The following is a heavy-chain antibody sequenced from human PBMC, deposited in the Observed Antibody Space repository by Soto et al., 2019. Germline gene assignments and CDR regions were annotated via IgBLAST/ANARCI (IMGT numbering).Heavy chain of an antibody. Sequence: PSETLSLTCAVYGGSFSGYYWSWIRQPPGKGLEWIGEINHSGSTNYNPSLKSRVTISVDTSKNQFSLKLSSVTAADTAVYYCARVRSIAAAGLRQGFDYWGQGTLVTVSS. CDR2: INHSGST. V-gene: IGHV4-34*01. CDR3: ARVRSIAAAGLRQGFDY. D-gene: IGHD6-13*01. CDR1: GGSFSGYY. J-gene: IGHJ4*02.